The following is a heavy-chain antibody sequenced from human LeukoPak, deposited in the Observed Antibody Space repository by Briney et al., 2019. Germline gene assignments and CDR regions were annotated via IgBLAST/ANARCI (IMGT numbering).Heavy chain of an antibody. CDR3: AKDLWIQLWSPFDY. CDR2: ISGSGGST. Sequence: PGGSLRLSCAASGFTFSSYAMSWVRQAPGKGLEWVSAISGSGGSTYYADSVKGRFTISRDNSKNTLYLQMNSLRAEDTAAYYCAKDLWIQLWSPFDYWGQGTLVTVSS. V-gene: IGHV3-23*01. D-gene: IGHD5-18*01. J-gene: IGHJ4*02. CDR1: GFTFSSYA.